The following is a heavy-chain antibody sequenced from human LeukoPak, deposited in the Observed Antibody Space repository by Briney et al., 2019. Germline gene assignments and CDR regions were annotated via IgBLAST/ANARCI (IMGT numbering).Heavy chain of an antibody. J-gene: IGHJ6*02. CDR3: ARDPNSSSWYGLDYYYGMDV. D-gene: IGHD6-13*01. CDR2: ISYDGSNK. V-gene: IGHV3-30-3*01. CDR1: GFTFSSYA. Sequence: GRSLRLSCAASGFTFSSYAMHWVRQAPGKGLERVAVISYDGSNKYYADSVKGRFTISRDNSKNTLYLQMNSLRAEDTAVYYCARDPNSSSWYGLDYYYGMDVWGQGTTVTVSS.